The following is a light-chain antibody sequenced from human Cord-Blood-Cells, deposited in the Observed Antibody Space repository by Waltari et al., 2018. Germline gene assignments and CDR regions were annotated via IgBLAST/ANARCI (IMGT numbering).Light chain of an antibody. CDR3: QQYYSTPPS. CDR2: WAS. CDR1: QSVLYSSNNKNY. Sequence: DIVMTQSPDSLAVSLGERATINCKSSQSVLYSSNNKNYLAWYQQKPGQPPKLLIYWASTRESGVPDRFSGSGSGTDFTLTISILQAEDVAVYYCQQYYSTPPSVGQGTKLEIK. V-gene: IGKV4-1*01. J-gene: IGKJ2*03.